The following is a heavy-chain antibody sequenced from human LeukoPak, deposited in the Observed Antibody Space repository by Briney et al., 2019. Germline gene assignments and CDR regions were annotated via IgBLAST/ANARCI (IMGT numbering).Heavy chain of an antibody. V-gene: IGHV4-39*01. CDR1: GGSISSSSYY. J-gene: IGHJ4*02. Sequence: SETLSLTCTVSGGSISSSSYYWGWIRQSPGKGLEWIGRIFYSGSTYYNPSLKSRVNISIDTSENQFSLKLSSVTAADTAVYYCATTPALAVAGTLDPKEWGQGTLVTVSS. CDR2: IFYSGST. CDR3: ATTPALAVAGTLDPKE. D-gene: IGHD6-19*01.